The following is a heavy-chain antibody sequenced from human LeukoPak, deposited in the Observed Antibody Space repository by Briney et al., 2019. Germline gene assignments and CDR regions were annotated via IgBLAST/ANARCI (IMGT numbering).Heavy chain of an antibody. D-gene: IGHD6-19*01. V-gene: IGHV3-33*01. CDR3: ARVSSGWYPYFDY. CDR2: IWYDGSNK. Sequence: GGSLRLFCAASGFTFSSYGMHWVRQAPGKGLEWVAVIWYDGSNKYYADSVKGRVTISRDNPKNTLYLQMNSLRAEDTAVYYCARVSSGWYPYFDYWGQGTLVTVSS. CDR1: GFTFSSYG. J-gene: IGHJ4*02.